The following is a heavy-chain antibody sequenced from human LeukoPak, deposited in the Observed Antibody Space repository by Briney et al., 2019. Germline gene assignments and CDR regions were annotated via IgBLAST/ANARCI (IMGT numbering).Heavy chain of an antibody. CDR3: ARGPIQLWIHNSMDV. D-gene: IGHD5-18*01. Sequence: GALRLSCTGSGFTFGDHAMSWVRQAPGKGLEWVGFIRSKAYRATTEYAASVKGRFTISRDDSASIAYLQMNSLRTEDTAVYYCARGPIQLWIHNSMDVWGQGTTVTVSS. CDR1: GFTFGDHA. CDR2: IRSKAYRATT. V-gene: IGHV3-49*04. J-gene: IGHJ6*02.